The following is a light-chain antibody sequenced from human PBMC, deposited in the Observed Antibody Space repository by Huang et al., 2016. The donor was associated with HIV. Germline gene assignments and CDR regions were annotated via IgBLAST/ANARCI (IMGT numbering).Light chain of an antibody. CDR3: QQSYNAPRT. Sequence: DIQMTQSPSSLSAFVGDKVTITCRASENIRKYLKWYQQKPGKAPNRLLYAASSLQSGVPSRFSGSGTGTDFNLTINSLQPEDYATYFCQQSYNAPRTFGQGTKVEIK. CDR2: AAS. V-gene: IGKV1-39*01. CDR1: ENIRKY. J-gene: IGKJ1*01.